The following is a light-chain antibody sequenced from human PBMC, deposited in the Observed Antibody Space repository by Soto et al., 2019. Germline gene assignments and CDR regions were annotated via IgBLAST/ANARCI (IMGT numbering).Light chain of an antibody. Sequence: EIVLTQSPGTLSLSPGERATLSCRASASLSTNSLAWYQQKPGQPPRLLIYAASTRHTDIPDRFTGSGSGTDFALTISRLEPEDFAVYYCQQYNNWPSWTFGQGTKVEIK. J-gene: IGKJ1*01. CDR1: ASLSTNS. CDR3: QQYNNWPSWT. V-gene: IGKV3-20*01. CDR2: AAS.